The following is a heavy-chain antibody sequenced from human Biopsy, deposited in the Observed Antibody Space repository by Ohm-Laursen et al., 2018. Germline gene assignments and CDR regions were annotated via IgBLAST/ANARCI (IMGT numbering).Heavy chain of an antibody. Sequence: TLSLTCTVSGASITSYYWSWIRQPAGKGLEWIGHTYKGGNTNHNPSLKSRVSMSVDTSKNQLSLTLRSVTAADTAVYYCARDLPSSYYYAMDVWGQGTKVTVSS. J-gene: IGHJ6*02. CDR3: ARDLPSSYYYAMDV. CDR2: TYKGGNT. V-gene: IGHV4-4*07. CDR1: GASITSYY.